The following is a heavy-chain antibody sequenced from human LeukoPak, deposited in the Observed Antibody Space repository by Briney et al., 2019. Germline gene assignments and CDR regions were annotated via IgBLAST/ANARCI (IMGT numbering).Heavy chain of an antibody. J-gene: IGHJ4*02. D-gene: IGHD3-10*01. CDR2: GSFDDNNK. CDR3: ARQFWDVWLVDY. Sequence: GGSLRLSCAASGFTFSSYAMHWVRQAPGKGLEWVAVGSFDDNNKYYADSVKGRFTISKDNSKNTLYLQMNSLRPEDTAFYYCARQFWDVWLVDYWGQGTLVTVSS. CDR1: GFTFSSYA. V-gene: IGHV3-30*04.